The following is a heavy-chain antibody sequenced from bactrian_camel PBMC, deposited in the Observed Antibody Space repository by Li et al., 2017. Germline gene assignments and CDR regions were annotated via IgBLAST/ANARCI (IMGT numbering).Heavy chain of an antibody. CDR1: GDTIGRYC. Sequence: HVQLVESGGGSVQEGGSLLLSCVASGDTIGRYCMGWFRQIPDREREGVAGVESDGSTSYADSVKGRFTISQDSAKYYCAADFGSNGYCYIDLSTQYTAWGQGTQVTVS. D-gene: IGHD2*01. V-gene: IGHV3S55*01. J-gene: IGHJ6*01. CDR3: YTA. CDR2: VESDGST.